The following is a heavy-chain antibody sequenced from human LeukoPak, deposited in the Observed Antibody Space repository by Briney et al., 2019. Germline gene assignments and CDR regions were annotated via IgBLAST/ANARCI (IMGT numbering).Heavy chain of an antibody. CDR1: GGSFSGYY. CDR3: AKYQLPYRGYYYYMDV. J-gene: IGHJ6*03. V-gene: IGHV4-34*01. Sequence: SETLSLTCAVYGGSFSGYYWSWIRQPPGKGLEWIGEINHSGSTNYNPSLKSRVTISVDTSKNQFSLKLSSVTAADTAVYYCAKYQLPYRGYYYYMDVWGKGTTVTVSS. D-gene: IGHD2-2*02. CDR2: INHSGST.